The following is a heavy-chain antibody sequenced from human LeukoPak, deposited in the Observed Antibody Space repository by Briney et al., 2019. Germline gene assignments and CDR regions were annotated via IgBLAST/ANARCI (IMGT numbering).Heavy chain of an antibody. CDR2: IKQDGSEK. CDR3: ERDLGYIVVVVAATPVYFDY. CDR1: GFTFSSYW. V-gene: IGHV3-7*01. Sequence: GGSLRLSCAASGFTFSSYWMSWVRQAPGKGLEWVANIKQDGSEKYDVDCVKGRFTSSIDKAKNSRDVQMNSLGAEDTVVYYCERDLGYIVVVVAATPVYFDYWGQATLVTVSS. J-gene: IGHJ4*02. D-gene: IGHD2-15*01.